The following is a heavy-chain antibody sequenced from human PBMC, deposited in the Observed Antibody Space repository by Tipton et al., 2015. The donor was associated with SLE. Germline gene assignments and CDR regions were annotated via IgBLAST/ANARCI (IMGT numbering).Heavy chain of an antibody. Sequence: TLSLTCTVSGGSITNHYWNWIRQPPGKGLEWIGYIHYSGTTHDNPSLKSRVTMSVDMSKNQFSLRLTSVTAADTAVYYCARGQHQFGRFDYWGQGTLVTVSS. CDR2: IHYSGTT. CDR1: GGSITNHY. D-gene: IGHD3/OR15-3a*01. CDR3: ARGQHQFGRFDY. V-gene: IGHV4-59*11. J-gene: IGHJ4*02.